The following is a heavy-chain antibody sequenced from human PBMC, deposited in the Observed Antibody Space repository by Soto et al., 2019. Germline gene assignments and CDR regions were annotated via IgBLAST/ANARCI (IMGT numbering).Heavy chain of an antibody. D-gene: IGHD6-13*01. Sequence: QLQLQESGPGLVKPAETLSPTCTVSGGSISSSDYWWGWIRQPPGKGLEWIGSIYYTGSTYYNPFLKSRVIIAVDTSKNQFSLRLSSVTAADTAVYYCARQIGRGSWSLDHWGQGTLVTVSS. CDR2: IYYTGST. CDR3: ARQIGRGSWSLDH. V-gene: IGHV4-39*01. CDR1: GGSISSSDYW. J-gene: IGHJ4*02.